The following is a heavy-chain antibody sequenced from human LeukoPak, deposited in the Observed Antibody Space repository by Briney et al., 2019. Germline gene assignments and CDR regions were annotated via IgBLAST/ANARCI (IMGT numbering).Heavy chain of an antibody. CDR3: ARNDITMVRGVILWDYYYYMDV. CDR1: GGTFSSYA. J-gene: IGHJ6*03. D-gene: IGHD3-10*01. Sequence: GASVKVSCKASGGTFSSYAISWVRQAPGQGLEWMGGFIPIFGTANYAQKFQGRVTITADESTSTAYMELSSLRSEDTAVYYCARNDITMVRGVILWDYYYYMDVWGKGTTVTISS. CDR2: FIPIFGTA. V-gene: IGHV1-69*13.